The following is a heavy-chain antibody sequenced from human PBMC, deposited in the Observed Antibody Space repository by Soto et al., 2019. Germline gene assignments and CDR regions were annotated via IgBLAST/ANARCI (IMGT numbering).Heavy chain of an antibody. CDR2: ISHDGRIE. J-gene: IGHJ5*02. D-gene: IGHD3-3*01. Sequence: QVHLVESGGGVVQPGRSLRLSCAASGFTFSSFALHWVRQAPGEGLEWVALISHDGRIENYADSVKGRFIISRDNSTNTVYMRMDSLRLEDTGVYYCARDGLPDDFRSGGYWFDPWGQGTQVTVSS. CDR1: GFTFSSFA. V-gene: IGHV3-30-3*01. CDR3: ARDGLPDDFRSGGYWFDP.